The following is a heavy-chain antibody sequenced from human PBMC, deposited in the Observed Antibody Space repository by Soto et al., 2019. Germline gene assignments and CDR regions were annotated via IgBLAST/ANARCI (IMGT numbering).Heavy chain of an antibody. J-gene: IGHJ6*04. V-gene: IGHV3-33*08. Sequence: SLRLSCAASGFTFSDHYMDWVRQAPGKGLEWVAVIWYDGSNKYYADSVKGRFTISRDNSKNTLYLQMNSLRAEDTAVYYCARVLIAAAGIRYYYYGMDFWGKGTTVTVSS. D-gene: IGHD6-13*01. CDR1: GFTFSDHY. CDR2: IWYDGSNK. CDR3: ARVLIAAAGIRYYYYGMDF.